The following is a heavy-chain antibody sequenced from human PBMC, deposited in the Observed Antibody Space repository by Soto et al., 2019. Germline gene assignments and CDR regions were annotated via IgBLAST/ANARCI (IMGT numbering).Heavy chain of an antibody. CDR2: IIPLFGTA. Sequence: QVQLVQSGAEVKKPGSSVKVSCKASGGTFSSYAINWVRQAPGQGLEWMGGIIPLFGTANHAQKFQGRVTITADKSTSTAYMELSSLRSEDTAVYYCAREGSNGTQRYYFDNWGQGTLVTVSS. V-gene: IGHV1-69*06. J-gene: IGHJ4*02. CDR3: AREGSNGTQRYYFDN. CDR1: GGTFSSYA. D-gene: IGHD5-18*01.